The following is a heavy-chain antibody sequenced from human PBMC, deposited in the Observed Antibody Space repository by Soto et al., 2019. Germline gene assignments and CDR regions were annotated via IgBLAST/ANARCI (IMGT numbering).Heavy chain of an antibody. CDR2: IYYSGST. J-gene: IGHJ5*02. V-gene: IGHV4-59*01. CDR1: GGSFSGYY. D-gene: IGHD6-13*01. Sequence: SETLSLTCAVYGGSFSGYYWSWIRQHPGKGLEWIGYIYYSGSTYYNPSLKSRVTISVDTSKNQFSLKLSSVTAADTAVYYCARAIAAAPNWFDPCGQGTLVTVSS. CDR3: ARAIAAAPNWFDP.